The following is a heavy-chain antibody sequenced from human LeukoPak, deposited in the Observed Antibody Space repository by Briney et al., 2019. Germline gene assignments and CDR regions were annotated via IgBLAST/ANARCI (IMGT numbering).Heavy chain of an antibody. V-gene: IGHV3-53*01. J-gene: IGHJ4*02. CDR1: GFTVSSNS. CDR3: AREHNGDYVDY. D-gene: IGHD4-17*01. CDR2: IYSGGTT. Sequence: GGSLRLSCAASGFTVSSNSMSWVRLAPGKGLEWASVIYSGGTTYYADSVKGRFTISRDNSKNTLYLQMNSPRAEDTAVYYCAREHNGDYVDYWGQGTLVTVSS.